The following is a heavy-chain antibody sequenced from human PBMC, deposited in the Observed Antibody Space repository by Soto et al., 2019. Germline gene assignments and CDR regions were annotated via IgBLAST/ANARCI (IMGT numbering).Heavy chain of an antibody. Sequence: QVQLVQSGAEVKKPGSSVKVSCKASGGTFSSYTISWVRQAPGQGLEWMGRIIPILGIANYAQKFQGRVTITADKSTSTAYMELSSLRSEDTAVYYCASSLITMVRGVITNNWFDPWCQGTLVTVSS. CDR2: IIPILGIA. V-gene: IGHV1-69*02. CDR1: GGTFSSYT. J-gene: IGHJ5*02. CDR3: ASSLITMVRGVITNNWFDP. D-gene: IGHD3-10*01.